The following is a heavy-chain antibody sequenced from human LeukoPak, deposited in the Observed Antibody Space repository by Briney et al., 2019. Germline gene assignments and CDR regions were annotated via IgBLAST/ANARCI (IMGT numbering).Heavy chain of an antibody. CDR3: TTDLSGWYWIPSDF. J-gene: IGHJ4*02. Sequence: GRSLRLSCAASGFTLSNVWMSWVRQAPGKGLEWVGRIKSRTDGGTTDYAAPVKGRFTVSRGDSKNTVYLQMNTLKTDDTGVCYCTTDLSGWYWIPSDFWGQGALVTVSS. CDR1: GFTLSNVW. CDR2: IKSRTDGGTT. D-gene: IGHD6-19*01. V-gene: IGHV3-15*01.